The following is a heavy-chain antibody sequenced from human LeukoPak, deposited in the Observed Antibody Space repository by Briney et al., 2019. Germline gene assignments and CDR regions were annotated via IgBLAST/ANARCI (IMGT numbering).Heavy chain of an antibody. V-gene: IGHV3-11*01. CDR1: GFTFSDYY. CDR2: ISGSGSTI. D-gene: IGHD6-13*01. Sequence: GGSLRLSCAASGFTFSDYYMSWIRQAPGKGLEWVSYISGSGSTIYYADSVKGRFTISRDNAKNSLYLQMNSLRAEDTAVYYGARSSSWFPSYFAYWGQGTLVTVSS. CDR3: ARSSSWFPSYFAY. J-gene: IGHJ4*02.